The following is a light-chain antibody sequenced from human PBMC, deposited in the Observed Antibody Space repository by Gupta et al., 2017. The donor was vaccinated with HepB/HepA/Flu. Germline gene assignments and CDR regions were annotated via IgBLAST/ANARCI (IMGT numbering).Light chain of an antibody. J-gene: IGLJ2*01. V-gene: IGLV2-14*01. CDR2: EVS. Sequence: QSALTQPASVSGSPGQSITISCTGTSSDIGAYNSVSWYQQYPGKAPKLLIYEVSNRPSGVSNRFSASKSGNTASRPIYGLQPEDESEYDGSSFKSTTTRGRFGGGTKLT. CDR1: SSDIGAYNS. CDR3: SSFKSTTTRGR.